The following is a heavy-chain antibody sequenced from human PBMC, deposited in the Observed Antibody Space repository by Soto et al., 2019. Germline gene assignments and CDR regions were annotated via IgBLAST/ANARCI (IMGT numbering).Heavy chain of an antibody. V-gene: IGHV1-8*01. D-gene: IGHD6-13*01. Sequence: ASVKVSCKASGYTFTSYDINWVRQATGQGLEWMGWMNPNSGNTGYAQKFQGRVTMTRNTSISTAYMELSSLRSEDTAVYYCARGEWDSSSWYFWFDPWGQGTLVTVSS. J-gene: IGHJ5*02. CDR1: GYTFTSYD. CDR2: MNPNSGNT. CDR3: ARGEWDSSSWYFWFDP.